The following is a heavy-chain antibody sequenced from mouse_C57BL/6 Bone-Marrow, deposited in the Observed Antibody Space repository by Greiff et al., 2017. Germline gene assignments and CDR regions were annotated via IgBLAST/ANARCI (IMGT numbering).Heavy chain of an antibody. D-gene: IGHD2-12*01. J-gene: IGHJ1*03. CDR1: GYTFTSYW. CDR3: ARPYYMNYWDFDF. CDR2: IYPGSGST. V-gene: IGHV1-55*01. Sequence: QVQLQQSGAELVKPGASVKMSCKASGYTFTSYWITWVKQRPGQGLEWIGDIYPGSGSTNYNEKFKSKATLTVDTSSSTAYMQLSSLTSEDSAVYYCARPYYMNYWDFDFWGRGTTVTVSS.